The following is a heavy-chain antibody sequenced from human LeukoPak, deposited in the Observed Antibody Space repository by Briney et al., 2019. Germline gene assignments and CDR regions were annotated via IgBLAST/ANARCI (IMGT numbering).Heavy chain of an antibody. V-gene: IGHV1-3*01. CDR1: GYIFTPHH. CDR2: VNAANNP. J-gene: IGHJ4*02. Sequence: ASVKVSCKTSGYIFTPHHIHWMRQAPGQGLELLGWVNAANNPEYSQKFQGRVVITRDASATTSYLELNSLRSEDTAVYYCAMSVEMPPIPSFDYWGQGTLVTLSS. CDR3: AMSVEMPPIPSFDY. D-gene: IGHD5-24*01.